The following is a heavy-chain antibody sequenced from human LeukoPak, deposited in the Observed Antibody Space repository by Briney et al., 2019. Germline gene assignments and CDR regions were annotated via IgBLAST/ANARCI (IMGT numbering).Heavy chain of an antibody. Sequence: GESLKISCKGSGYSFTSYWIGWVRQMPGKGLEWMGIIYPGDSDTRYSPSFQGQVTISADRSISTAYLQWSSLKASDTAMYYCARQRAKGTVTSDAFDIWGQGTMVTVSS. V-gene: IGHV5-51*01. CDR3: ARQRAKGTVTSDAFDI. CDR1: GYSFTSYW. CDR2: IYPGDSDT. D-gene: IGHD4-17*01. J-gene: IGHJ3*02.